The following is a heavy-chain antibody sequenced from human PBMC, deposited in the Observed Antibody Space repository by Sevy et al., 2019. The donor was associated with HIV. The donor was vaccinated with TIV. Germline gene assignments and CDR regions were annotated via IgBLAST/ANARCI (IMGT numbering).Heavy chain of an antibody. Sequence: GGSLRLSCSTSRVSFTNPAMSWLRQAPGKGLEWVVSISGSGGTKYYAGSVRGRFSISRDDSEDTVYLQMDSLRAEDTAVYYCAKNHYELVSYFEHWGQGTLVTVSS. J-gene: IGHJ1*01. CDR2: ISGSGGTK. D-gene: IGHD3-22*01. V-gene: IGHV3-23*01. CDR1: RVSFTNPA. CDR3: AKNHYELVSYFEH.